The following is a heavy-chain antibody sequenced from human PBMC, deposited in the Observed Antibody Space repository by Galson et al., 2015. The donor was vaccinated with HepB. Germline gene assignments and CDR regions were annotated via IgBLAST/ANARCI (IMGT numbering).Heavy chain of an antibody. CDR1: GYTFTGYY. V-gene: IGHV1-69*06. CDR2: IIPIFGTA. Sequence: SVKVSCKASGYTFTGYYMHWVRQAPGQGLEWMGRIIPIFGTANYAQKFQGRVTITADKSTSTAYMELSSLRSEDTAVYYCARDYSGTYSSSWYQKGFDPWGQGTLVTVSS. J-gene: IGHJ5*02. CDR3: ARDYSGTYSSSWYQKGFDP. D-gene: IGHD6-13*01.